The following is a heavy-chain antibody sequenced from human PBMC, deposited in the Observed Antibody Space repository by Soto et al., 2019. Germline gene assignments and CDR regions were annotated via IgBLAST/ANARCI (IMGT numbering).Heavy chain of an antibody. D-gene: IGHD3-3*01. CDR2: ISRYNGDT. CDR3: AFFCWSPYYYYVLYF. CDR1: GNTVPNYA. J-gene: IGHJ6*02. V-gene: IGHV1-18*01. Sequence: ASVKVSCKASGNTVPNYAIHWVRQAPGQGPGWVGWISRYNGDTNYAQTFQGRVTMTTDTSTSTAYMELRSLRSDDTAVYYCAFFCWSPYYYYVLYFCGQGSPVPVYS.